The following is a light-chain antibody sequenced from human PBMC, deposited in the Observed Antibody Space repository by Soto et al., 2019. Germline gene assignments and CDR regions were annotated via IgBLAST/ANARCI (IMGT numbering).Light chain of an antibody. CDR3: QQYDSPTRT. CDR1: QSVSSSY. Sequence: ELVLTQSPGTLSLSPGERATLSCRASQSVSSSYLAWYQQKPGQAPRLLIYGTSSRATGIPDRFSGSGSGTDFTLTISRLEPEDFAVYYCQQYDSPTRTFGQGTKVEIK. J-gene: IGKJ1*01. CDR2: GTS. V-gene: IGKV3-20*01.